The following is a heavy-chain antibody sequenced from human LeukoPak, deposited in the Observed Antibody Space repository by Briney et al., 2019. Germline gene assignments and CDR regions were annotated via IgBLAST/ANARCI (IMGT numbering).Heavy chain of an antibody. CDR3: AKAPGVVVAASFDY. V-gene: IGHV3-23*01. CDR2: ISGSGGTT. J-gene: IGHJ4*02. D-gene: IGHD2-15*01. Sequence: GGSLRLSCAASGFTFSSYSMNWVRQAPGKGLEWVSAISGSGGTTYYADSVKGRFTISRDNSKNTLYLQMNSLRAEDTAVYYCAKAPGVVVAASFDYWGQGTLVTVSS. CDR1: GFTFSSYS.